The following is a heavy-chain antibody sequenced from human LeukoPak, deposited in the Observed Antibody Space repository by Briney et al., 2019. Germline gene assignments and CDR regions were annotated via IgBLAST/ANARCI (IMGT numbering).Heavy chain of an antibody. V-gene: IGHV3-23*01. J-gene: IGHJ4*02. CDR1: GFTFSSYA. D-gene: IGHD3-3*01. Sequence: TGGSLRLSCAASGFTFSSYAMSWVRQAPGKGLGWVSAISGSGGSTYYADSVKGRFTISRDNSKNTLYLQMNSLRAEDTAVYYCAKDRGEWLLAFDYWGQGTLVTVSS. CDR3: AKDRGEWLLAFDY. CDR2: ISGSGGST.